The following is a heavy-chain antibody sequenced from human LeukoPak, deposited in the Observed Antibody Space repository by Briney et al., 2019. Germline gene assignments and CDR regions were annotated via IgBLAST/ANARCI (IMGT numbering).Heavy chain of an antibody. CDR1: GFTFSSYA. CDR2: ISGSGGST. Sequence: PGGSLRLSCAASGFTFSSYAMRWVRQAPGKGLEWVSAISGSGGSTYYADSVKGRFTISRDNSKNTLYLQMNSLRAEDTAVYYCAKGYYYDSSGYYYGFDYWGQGTLVTVSS. V-gene: IGHV3-23*01. J-gene: IGHJ4*02. D-gene: IGHD3-22*01. CDR3: AKGYYYDSSGYYYGFDY.